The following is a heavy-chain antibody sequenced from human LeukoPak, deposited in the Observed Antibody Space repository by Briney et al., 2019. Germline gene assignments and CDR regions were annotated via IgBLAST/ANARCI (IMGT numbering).Heavy chain of an antibody. J-gene: IGHJ6*02. CDR2: INHSGST. V-gene: IGHV4-34*01. CDR3: ARSFQLWLRYHYYYYGMDV. D-gene: IGHD5-18*01. CDR1: GGSFSGYY. Sequence: SETLSLTCAVYGGSFSGYYWSWIRQPPWKGLEWIGEINHSGSTNYNPSLKSRVTISVDTSKNQFSLKLSSVTAADTAAYYCARSFQLWLRYHYYYYGMDVWGQGTTVTVSS.